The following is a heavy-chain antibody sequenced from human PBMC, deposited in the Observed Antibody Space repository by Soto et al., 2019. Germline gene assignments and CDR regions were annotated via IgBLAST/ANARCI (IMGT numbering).Heavy chain of an antibody. CDR3: ARVVVPAAISHPYADLERWGERYYYYYGMDV. Sequence: SETLSLTCTVSGGSISSGGYYWSWIRQHPGKGLEWIGYIYYSGSTYYNPSLKSRVTISVDTSKNQFSLKLGSVTAADTAGYYCARVVVPAAISHPYADLERWGERYYYYYGMDVWGQGTTVTVSS. CDR2: IYYSGST. V-gene: IGHV4-31*03. J-gene: IGHJ6*02. D-gene: IGHD2-2*01. CDR1: GGSISSGGYY.